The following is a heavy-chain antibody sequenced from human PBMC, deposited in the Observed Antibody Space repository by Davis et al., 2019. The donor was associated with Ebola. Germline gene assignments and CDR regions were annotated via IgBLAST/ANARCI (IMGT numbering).Heavy chain of an antibody. CDR2: VYYTGGT. Sequence: MPSETLSLTCTVSGGSISSEDYYWGWIRQPPGKGLEWIGSVYYTGGTYYNPSLKSRVTISVDTSKNQFSLNLNSVTAADTAVYYCARGVVVTAIPGYWGQGTLVTVSS. V-gene: IGHV4-39*01. CDR3: ARGVVVTAIPGY. D-gene: IGHD2-21*02. CDR1: GGSISSEDYY. J-gene: IGHJ4*02.